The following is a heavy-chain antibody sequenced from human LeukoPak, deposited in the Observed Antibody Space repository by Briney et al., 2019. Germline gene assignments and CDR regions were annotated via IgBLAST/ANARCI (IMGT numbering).Heavy chain of an antibody. CDR1: GFTFSSYS. J-gene: IGHJ4*02. V-gene: IGHV3-21*04. Sequence: GGSLRLSCAASGFTFSSYSMNWVRQAPGKGLEWVSSISSSSSYIYYADSVKGRFTISRDNAKNSLYLQMNSLRAEDTAVYYCAKGRYYYDSSGYYYPYFDYWGQGTLVTVSS. D-gene: IGHD3-22*01. CDR2: ISSSSSYI. CDR3: AKGRYYYDSSGYYYPYFDY.